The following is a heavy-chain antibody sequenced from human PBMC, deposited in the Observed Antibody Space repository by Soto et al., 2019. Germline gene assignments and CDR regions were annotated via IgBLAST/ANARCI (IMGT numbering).Heavy chain of an antibody. CDR1: GGSFSGYY. D-gene: IGHD5-18*01. CDR2: INHSGST. J-gene: IGHJ4*02. CDR3: ASSLLVDTAMAHFDY. Sequence: SETLSLTCAVYGGSFSGYYWSWIRQPPGKGLEWIGEINHSGSTNYNPSLKSRVTISVDTSKNQFSLKLSSVTAADTAVYYCASSLLVDTAMAHFDYWGQGTLVTVSS. V-gene: IGHV4-34*01.